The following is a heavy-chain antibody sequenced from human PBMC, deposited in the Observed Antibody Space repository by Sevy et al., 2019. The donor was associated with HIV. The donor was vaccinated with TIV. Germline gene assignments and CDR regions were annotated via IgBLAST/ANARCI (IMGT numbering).Heavy chain of an antibody. Sequence: GESLNISCKGFGYSFTNYWVAWVRQMPGKGLEWMGIIYPGDSDTRYSPSFQGQVTFSADKSISTAYLQWSSLKASDTAMYYCAINYYDSSGSPSYWGQGTLVTVSS. V-gene: IGHV5-51*01. CDR3: AINYYDSSGSPSY. J-gene: IGHJ4*02. D-gene: IGHD3-22*01. CDR2: IYPGDSDT. CDR1: GYSFTNYW.